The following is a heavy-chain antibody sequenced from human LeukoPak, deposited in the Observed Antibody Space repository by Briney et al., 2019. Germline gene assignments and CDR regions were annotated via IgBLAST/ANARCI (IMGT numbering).Heavy chain of an antibody. J-gene: IGHJ4*02. D-gene: IGHD3-10*01. CDR2: ISAYNGNT. CDR1: GYTFTSYG. V-gene: IGHV1-18*01. CDR3: ARDWALWFGELFFDY. Sequence: ASVKVSCKASGYTFTSYGISWVRQAPGQGLEWMGWISAYNGNTNTAQKLQGRVTMTTDTATSTAYMELRSLRSDDTAVYYCARDWALWFGELFFDYWGQGTLVTVSS.